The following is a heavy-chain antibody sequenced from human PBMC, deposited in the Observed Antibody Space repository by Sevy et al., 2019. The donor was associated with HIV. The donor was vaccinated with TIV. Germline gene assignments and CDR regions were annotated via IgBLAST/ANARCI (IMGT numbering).Heavy chain of an antibody. Sequence: GGSLRLSCAASGFTFSSYAMSWVRQAPGKGLEWVSAISGSGGSTYYPDSVKGRFTISRDNSKNTLYLQMNSLRAEDTAVYYCAKPRHPPFSRTSINWFDPWGQGTLVTVSS. CDR1: GFTFSSYA. V-gene: IGHV3-23*01. CDR2: ISGSGGST. D-gene: IGHD2-2*01. J-gene: IGHJ5*02. CDR3: AKPRHPPFSRTSINWFDP.